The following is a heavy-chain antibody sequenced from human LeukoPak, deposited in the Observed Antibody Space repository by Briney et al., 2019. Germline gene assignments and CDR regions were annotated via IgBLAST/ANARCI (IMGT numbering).Heavy chain of an antibody. Sequence: SETLSLTCTVSGGSISSSSYYWGWIRQPPGKGLEWIGSIYYSGSTYYNPSLKSRVTISVDTSKNQFSLKLSSVTAADTAVYYCARQQNYYDNYFDYWGQGTLVTVSS. CDR2: IYYSGST. D-gene: IGHD3-22*01. CDR1: GGSISSSSYY. V-gene: IGHV4-39*01. J-gene: IGHJ4*02. CDR3: ARQQNYYDNYFDY.